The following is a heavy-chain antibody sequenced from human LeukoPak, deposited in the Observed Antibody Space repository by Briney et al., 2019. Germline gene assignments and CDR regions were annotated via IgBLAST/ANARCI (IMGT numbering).Heavy chain of an antibody. J-gene: IGHJ4*02. Sequence: GGSLRLSCTDSRNTFDDYGMTWVRQAPGKGLEWVSGINWDGGAYNYAASVKGRFTISRDNAKNSLYLEMNSPRVEDTAVYFCARDLSSSWYSLAYWGQGILVIVSS. D-gene: IGHD3-22*01. CDR3: ARDLSSSWYSLAY. V-gene: IGHV3-20*04. CDR2: INWDGGAY. CDR1: RNTFDDYG.